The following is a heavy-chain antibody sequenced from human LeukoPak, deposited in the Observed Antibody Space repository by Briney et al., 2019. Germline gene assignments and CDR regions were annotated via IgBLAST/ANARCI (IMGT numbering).Heavy chain of an antibody. CDR3: ASEHSGNYYRPFDY. D-gene: IGHD1-26*01. CDR1: GFTFSSYA. Sequence: GGSLRLSCAASGFTFSSYAMHWVRQAPGKGLEWVAVISYDGSNKYYADSVKGRFTISRDNAKNSLYLQMNSLRAEDTAVYYCASEHSGNYYRPFDYWGQGTLVTVSS. V-gene: IGHV3-30*04. CDR2: ISYDGSNK. J-gene: IGHJ4*02.